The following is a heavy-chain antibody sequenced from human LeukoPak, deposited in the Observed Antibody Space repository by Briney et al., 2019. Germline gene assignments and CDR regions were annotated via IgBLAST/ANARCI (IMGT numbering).Heavy chain of an antibody. Sequence: ASVKVSCKASGYTFTGYYMHWVRQAPGQGLEWMGWINPNSGGTNYAQKFQGRVTITRDTSISTAYMELSRLRSDDTAVYYCARHLTDYYDSSGYYYNYWGQGTLVTVSS. V-gene: IGHV1-2*02. J-gene: IGHJ4*02. CDR1: GYTFTGYY. CDR2: INPNSGGT. CDR3: ARHLTDYYDSSGYYYNY. D-gene: IGHD3-22*01.